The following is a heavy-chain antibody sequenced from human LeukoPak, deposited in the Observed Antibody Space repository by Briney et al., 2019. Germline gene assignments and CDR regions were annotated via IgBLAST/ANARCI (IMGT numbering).Heavy chain of an antibody. V-gene: IGHV1-2*06. J-gene: IGHJ4*02. CDR3: ARVPRGVGATISYFDY. Sequence: ASVNVSCTASGYTFTGYYMHWVRQAPGQGLEWMGRINPNSGGTNYAQKFQGRVTMTRDTSISTAYMELSRLRSDDTAVYYCARVPRGVGATISYFDYWGQGTLVTVSS. CDR2: INPNSGGT. CDR1: GYTFTGYY. D-gene: IGHD1-26*01.